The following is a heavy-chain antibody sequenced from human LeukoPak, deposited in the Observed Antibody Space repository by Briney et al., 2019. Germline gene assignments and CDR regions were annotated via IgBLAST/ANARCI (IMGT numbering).Heavy chain of an antibody. Sequence: ASVKVSCKASGYTFTVYYMHWVRQAPGQGLEWMGWIKPNSGDTNYAQKFQGRVTMTRDTSISTAYMELSRLRSDDTAVYYCARRYSSGWYDAFDIWGQGTMVTVSS. CDR2: IKPNSGDT. D-gene: IGHD6-19*01. CDR1: GYTFTVYY. J-gene: IGHJ3*02. CDR3: ARRYSSGWYDAFDI. V-gene: IGHV1-2*02.